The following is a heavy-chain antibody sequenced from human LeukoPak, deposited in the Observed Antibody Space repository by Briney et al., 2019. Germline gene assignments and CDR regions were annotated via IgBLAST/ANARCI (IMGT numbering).Heavy chain of an antibody. J-gene: IGHJ4*02. D-gene: IGHD2-2*02. CDR2: ISSSSSTI. V-gene: IGHV3-48*01. CDR3: ARGYCSSTSCYTRDY. Sequence: PGGSLRLSCAASGFTFSSYSMNWVRQAPGKGLEWVSYISSSSSTIYYADSVKGRFTISRDNAKNSLYLQMNSLRAEDTAVYYCARGYCSSTSCYTRDYWGQGTLVTVSS. CDR1: GFTFSSYS.